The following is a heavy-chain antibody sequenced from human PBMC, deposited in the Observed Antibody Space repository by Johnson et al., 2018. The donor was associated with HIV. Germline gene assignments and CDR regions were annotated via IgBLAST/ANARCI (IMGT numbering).Heavy chain of an antibody. CDR2: ISYDGSNK. D-gene: IGHD3-16*01. Sequence: QVQLVESGGGVVQPGRSLRLSCAASGFSFSPYALHWVRQTPGKGLEWVAVISYDGSNKYYADSVKGRFTISRDNSKNTLYLQMNSPRAEDTAVYYCAKDGGGLSFDAFDIWGQGTMVTVSS. CDR1: GFSFSPYA. V-gene: IGHV3-30*04. CDR3: AKDGGGLSFDAFDI. J-gene: IGHJ3*02.